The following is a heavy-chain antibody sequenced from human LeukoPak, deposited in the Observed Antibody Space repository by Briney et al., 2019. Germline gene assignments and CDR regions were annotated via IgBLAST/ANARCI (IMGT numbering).Heavy chain of an antibody. V-gene: IGHV4-59*01. CDR2: IYYSGST. CDR1: GGSISSYY. D-gene: IGHD3-22*01. CDR3: ARVRALSYYDSSGDLYYFEY. J-gene: IGHJ4*02. Sequence: SETLSLTCTVSGGSISSYYWSWLRQPPGKGLEWIGFIYYSGSTDYNPSLKGRVTISVDTSKNHFSLRLRSVTAADTAVYYCARVRALSYYDSSGDLYYFEYWGQGTLVTVSS.